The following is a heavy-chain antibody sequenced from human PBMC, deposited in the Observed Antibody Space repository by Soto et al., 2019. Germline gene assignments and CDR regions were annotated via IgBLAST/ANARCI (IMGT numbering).Heavy chain of an antibody. CDR2: IKEDGSEK. V-gene: IGHV3-7*03. Sequence: EVQLVKSGGGLVQPGGSLRLSCAASGFTFSSYWMSWVRQAPGKGLEWVANIKEDGSEKYYVDSVKGRFTISRDNAKNSLYLQMNSLRAEDTAVYYCARDFGILRFLEWFNYYYGMDVWGQGTTVTVSS. J-gene: IGHJ6*02. D-gene: IGHD3-3*01. CDR1: GFTFSSYW. CDR3: ARDFGILRFLEWFNYYYGMDV.